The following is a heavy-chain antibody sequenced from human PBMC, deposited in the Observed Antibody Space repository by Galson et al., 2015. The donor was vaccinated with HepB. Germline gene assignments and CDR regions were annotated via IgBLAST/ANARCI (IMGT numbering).Heavy chain of an antibody. CDR3: ARGRRSTMVRGVTFWYFDL. CDR1: GGSLSSYY. V-gene: IGHV4-59*12. J-gene: IGHJ2*01. Sequence: SETLSLTRTVSGGSLSSYYWGWIPQPPREEMEGSGDIYFSGGTNSNPSLKSRVTISIDTSKNQFSLKLSSVTAADTAVYYCARGRRSTMVRGVTFWYFDLWGRGTLVTVSS. D-gene: IGHD3-10*01. CDR2: IYFSGGT.